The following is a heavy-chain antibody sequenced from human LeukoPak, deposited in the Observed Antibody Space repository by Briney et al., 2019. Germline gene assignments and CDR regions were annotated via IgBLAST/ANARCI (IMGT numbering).Heavy chain of an antibody. CDR1: GFTFSNYG. CDR2: MWYDESDE. D-gene: IGHD5-12*01. J-gene: IGHJ4*02. Sequence: GGSLRLSCVASGFTFSNYGMHWVRQAPGKGLEWVAVMWYDESDEYSGDSVKGRFTISRDKSKNTLYLQMNSLRDEDTAVYYCARDVRWLRFVFDHWGQGIPVTVSS. V-gene: IGHV3-33*01. CDR3: ARDVRWLRFVFDH.